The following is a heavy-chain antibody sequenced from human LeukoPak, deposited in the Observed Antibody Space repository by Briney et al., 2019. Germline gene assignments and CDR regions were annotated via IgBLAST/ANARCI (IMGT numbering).Heavy chain of an antibody. CDR1: GYTFTGYY. Sequence: ASVKVSCKASGYTFTGYYMHWVRQAPGQGLEWMGWINPNNGGTNYAQKFQGRVTMTRDTSISTAYMELRSLRSDDTAVYYCARDVGYSSSWYSYWGQGTLVTVSS. CDR2: INPNNGGT. J-gene: IGHJ4*02. V-gene: IGHV1-2*02. CDR3: ARDVGYSSSWYSY. D-gene: IGHD6-13*01.